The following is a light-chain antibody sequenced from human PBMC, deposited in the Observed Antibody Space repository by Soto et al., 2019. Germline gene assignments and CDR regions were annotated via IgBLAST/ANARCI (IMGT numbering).Light chain of an antibody. CDR1: ESISRDY. J-gene: IGKJ2*01. Sequence: EIVLTQSPGTLSLSPGQRATLSCRASESISRDYLAWYQQRLGQAPRLLIYGASSGATGIPDRFSGSGSGTDFTLTISRLEPEDFAIYYCQQYGGVPYTFGLGTTVEI. CDR2: GAS. CDR3: QQYGGVPYT. V-gene: IGKV3-20*01.